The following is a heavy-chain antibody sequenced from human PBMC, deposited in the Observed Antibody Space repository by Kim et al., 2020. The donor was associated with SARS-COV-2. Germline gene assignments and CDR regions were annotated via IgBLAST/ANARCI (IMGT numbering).Heavy chain of an antibody. CDR1: GFTFSSYA. CDR2: ISYDGSNK. Sequence: GGSLRLSCAASGFTFSSYAMHWVRQAPGKGLEWVAVISYDGSNKYYADSVKGRFTISRDNSKNTLYLQMNSLRAEDTAVYYCARVSIAAAGTRWRDTDAFDIWGQGTMVTVSS. J-gene: IGHJ3*02. CDR3: ARVSIAAAGTRWRDTDAFDI. V-gene: IGHV3-30-3*01. D-gene: IGHD6-13*01.